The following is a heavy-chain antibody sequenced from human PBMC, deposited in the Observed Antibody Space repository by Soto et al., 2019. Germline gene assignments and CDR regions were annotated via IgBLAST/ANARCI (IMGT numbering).Heavy chain of an antibody. Sequence: QVQLVQSGAEVKKPGSSVKVSCKASGGTFSSYAITWVRQAPGQGLEWLGGIIPIFGTVNYAQNFQGRVTITADESTSTAYMELSSLRSEDTAVYYCARPMWFGELLSGWFDPWGQGTLVTVSS. CDR3: ARPMWFGELLSGWFDP. V-gene: IGHV1-69*12. CDR2: IIPIFGTV. CDR1: GGTFSSYA. D-gene: IGHD3-10*01. J-gene: IGHJ5*02.